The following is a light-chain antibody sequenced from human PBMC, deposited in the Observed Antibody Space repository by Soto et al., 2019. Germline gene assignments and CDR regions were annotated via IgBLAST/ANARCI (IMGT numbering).Light chain of an antibody. CDR1: QRSSGS. J-gene: IGKJ1*01. CDR2: DAS. CDR3: QQRSNLPWT. Sequence: EIVLTQSPATISLSPGERATLSCRASQRSSGSLAWYQQKPGQAPRLLICDASNRPTGIPVRFSGSGSGAEYTRTISSLEHEDFAVYYCQQRSNLPWTFGEGTKV. V-gene: IGKV3-11*01.